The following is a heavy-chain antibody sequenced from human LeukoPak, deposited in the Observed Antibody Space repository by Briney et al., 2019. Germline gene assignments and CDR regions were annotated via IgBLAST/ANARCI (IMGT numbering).Heavy chain of an antibody. Sequence: GGSLRLSCAASGFTVSSNYMSWVRQAPGRGLEWVSVIYSGGSTYYADSVKGRFTISRDNSKNTLYLQMNSLRAEDTAVYYCARVGGSSSNWFDPWGQGTLVTVSS. V-gene: IGHV3-53*01. CDR1: GFTVSSNY. CDR3: ARVGGSSSNWFDP. D-gene: IGHD6-6*01. J-gene: IGHJ5*02. CDR2: IYSGGST.